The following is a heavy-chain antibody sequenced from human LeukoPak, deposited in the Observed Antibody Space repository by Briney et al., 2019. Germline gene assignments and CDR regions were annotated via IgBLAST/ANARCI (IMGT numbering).Heavy chain of an antibody. D-gene: IGHD1-26*01. V-gene: IGHV3-15*01. CDR3: TTRGGSFSIFDY. CDR1: RFTFSDAW. CDR2: IKSKTDGGTT. Sequence: GGSLRLSCAASRFTFSDAWMSWVRQAPGKGLEWVGRIKSKTDGGTTDYAAPVKGRFTISRDDSKNTLYLQMNSLKTEDTAVYYCTTRGGSFSIFDYWGQGTLVTVSS. J-gene: IGHJ4*02.